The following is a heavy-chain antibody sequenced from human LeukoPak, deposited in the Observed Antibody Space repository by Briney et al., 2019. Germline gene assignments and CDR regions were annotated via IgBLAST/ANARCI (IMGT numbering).Heavy chain of an antibody. Sequence: SETLSLTCTVSGGSISSSSYYWGWIRQPPGKGLEWIGSIYYSGSTYYNPSLKSRVTISVDTSKNQFSLKLSSVTAADTAVYYCARQSRDIVATMYNWFDPWGQGTLVTVSS. D-gene: IGHD5-12*01. V-gene: IGHV4-39*01. CDR3: ARQSRDIVATMYNWFDP. J-gene: IGHJ5*02. CDR2: IYYSGST. CDR1: GGSISSSSYY.